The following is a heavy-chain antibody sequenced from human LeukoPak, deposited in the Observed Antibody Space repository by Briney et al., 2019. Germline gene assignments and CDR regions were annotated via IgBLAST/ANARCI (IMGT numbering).Heavy chain of an antibody. V-gene: IGHV3-43*02. CDR3: ATWAFYHSLDV. CDR1: GFTFDAYA. J-gene: IGHJ6*02. CDR2: INKDGSAT. Sequence: GGSLSLSCEASGFTFDAYAMHWVRQAPGKGLEWVSLINKDGSATYYADSVKGRFTISRDNSKNSLYLQMNSLRSEDTDLYYCATWAFYHSLDVWGQGTTVTVSS. D-gene: IGHD1-26*01.